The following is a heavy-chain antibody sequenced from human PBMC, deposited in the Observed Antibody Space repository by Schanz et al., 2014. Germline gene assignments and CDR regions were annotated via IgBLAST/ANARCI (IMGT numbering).Heavy chain of an antibody. CDR1: GFTFSDYY. CDR2: ISNSGTTI. Sequence: QVQLVEFGGGLVKPGGSLRLSCAASGFTFSDYYMSWIRQAPGKGLEWVSYISNSGTTIYYADSVKGRFTISRHNGKNSLSLQMNSLRPRDASLYFYPRDKESVLAPPRHDAFDVWGQGTVVTVSS. CDR3: PRDKESVLAPPRHDAFDV. J-gene: IGHJ3*01. V-gene: IGHV3-11*04.